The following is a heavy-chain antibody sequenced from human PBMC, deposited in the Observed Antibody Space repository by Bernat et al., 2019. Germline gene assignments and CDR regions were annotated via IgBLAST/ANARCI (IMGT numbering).Heavy chain of an antibody. J-gene: IGHJ4*02. CDR3: ARDGIAVAGTGYFDY. CDR1: GFTFSSYA. CDR2: ISYDGSNK. D-gene: IGHD6-19*01. V-gene: IGHV3-30*01. Sequence: VQLLESGGGLVQPGGSLRLSCAASGFTFSSYAMHWVRQAPGKGLEWVAVISYDGSNKYYADSVKGRFTISRDNSKNTLYLQMNSLRAEDTAVYYCARDGIAVAGTGYFDYWGQGTLVTVSS.